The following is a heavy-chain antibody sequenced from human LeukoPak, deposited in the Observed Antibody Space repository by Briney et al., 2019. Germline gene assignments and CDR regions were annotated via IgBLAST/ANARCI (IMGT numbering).Heavy chain of an antibody. CDR3: AKAGRPQAVAGWIDY. J-gene: IGHJ4*02. CDR1: GFTFSNYV. Sequence: GGSLRLSCAASGFTFSNYVMSWVRQAPGKGLEWVSAIGGGATTYYADYVKGRFTISRDNSKNTLYLQMNSLRAEDTAIYYCAKAGRPQAVAGWIDYWGQGTLVTVS. CDR2: IGGGATT. D-gene: IGHD6-19*01. V-gene: IGHV3-23*01.